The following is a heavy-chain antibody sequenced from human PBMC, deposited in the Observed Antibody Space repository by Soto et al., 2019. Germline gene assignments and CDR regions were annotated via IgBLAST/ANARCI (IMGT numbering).Heavy chain of an antibody. D-gene: IGHD3-22*01. CDR1: GFTFTTSA. J-gene: IGHJ6*02. V-gene: IGHV1-58*02. CDR3: AAERDYYDSSGQDGMDV. CDR2: IVVGSGNT. Sequence: QMQLVQSGPEVKKPGTSAKVSCRASGFTFTTSAIQWVRQARGQRLEWVGWIVVGSGNTKYAQKFQERVTITRDMSTTTAYMELSSLRSEDTAVYYCAAERDYYDSSGQDGMDVWGQGTTVTVSS.